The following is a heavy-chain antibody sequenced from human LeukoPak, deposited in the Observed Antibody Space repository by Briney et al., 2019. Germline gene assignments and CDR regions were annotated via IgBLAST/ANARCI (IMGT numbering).Heavy chain of an antibody. CDR1: GYTFTGYY. CDR2: INPRGGST. V-gene: IGHV1-46*01. J-gene: IGHJ4*02. D-gene: IGHD5-18*01. CDR3: ARDWAETAVAYPEY. Sequence: ASVKVSCKASGYTFTGYYIHWVRQAPGQGLEWMGIINPRGGSTSYAQKLQGRVTMTRDTSTSTVYMELSSLRSEDTAVYYCARDWAETAVAYPEYWGQGTLVTVSS.